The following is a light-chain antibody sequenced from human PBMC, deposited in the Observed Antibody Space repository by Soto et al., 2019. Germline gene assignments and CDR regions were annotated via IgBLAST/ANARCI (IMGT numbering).Light chain of an antibody. CDR3: QEPRT. CDR2: GAS. CDR1: QSVLSAY. J-gene: IGKJ1*01. Sequence: EIGFTQSPGTLSLSPGERATLSCRASQSVLSAYLAWYQQKPGQAPRLLIYGASSRATGIPDRFSGGGSGTDFTLXISRLEPEDFAVYYCQEPRTFGQGTKVDTK. V-gene: IGKV3-20*01.